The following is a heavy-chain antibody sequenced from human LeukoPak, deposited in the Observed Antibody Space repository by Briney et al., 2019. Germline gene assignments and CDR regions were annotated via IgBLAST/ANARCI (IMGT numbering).Heavy chain of an antibody. D-gene: IGHD5-18*01. V-gene: IGHV1-46*01. CDR1: GYTFSSYY. CDR3: ARSGDTALAPVDY. Sequence: ASVKVSCKASGYTFSSYYMHWVRQAPGQGLEWLGIINPSGGRTSYAQKFQGRVTMTRDTSTSTVYMELSSLRSEDTAVYYCARSGDTALAPVDYWGQGTLVTVSS. J-gene: IGHJ4*02. CDR2: INPSGGRT.